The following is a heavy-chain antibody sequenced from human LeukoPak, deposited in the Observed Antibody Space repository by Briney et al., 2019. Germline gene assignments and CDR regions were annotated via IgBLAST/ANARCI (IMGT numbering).Heavy chain of an antibody. CDR3: IREVQVRASASLGL. CDR2: MNSAGTTI. Sequence: GGSLRLSCVALEFEPTYFWMHWVRQVPGEGLVWVARMNSAGTTINYADSVKGRFTISRDNVRNTLHLQMNNLSLEDTAVYFCIREVQVRASASLGLWGRGTLVTVS. V-gene: IGHV3-74*01. D-gene: IGHD1-1*01. J-gene: IGHJ4*01. CDR1: EFEPTYFW.